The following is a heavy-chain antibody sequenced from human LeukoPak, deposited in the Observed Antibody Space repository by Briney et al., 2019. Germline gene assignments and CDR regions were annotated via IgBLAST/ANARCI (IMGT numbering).Heavy chain of an antibody. V-gene: IGHV4-59*01. CDR1: GGSISTYY. D-gene: IGHD5-12*01. J-gene: IGHJ4*02. CDR2: IYYSGRT. Sequence: KPSETLSLTCTVSGGSISTYYWSWIRQPPGKGLEWIGYIYYSGRTNYNPSLKSRVTISLDTSKNQFSLKLSSVTAADTAVYYCAGEESGFSTFDCWGQGTLVTVSS. CDR3: AGEESGFSTFDC.